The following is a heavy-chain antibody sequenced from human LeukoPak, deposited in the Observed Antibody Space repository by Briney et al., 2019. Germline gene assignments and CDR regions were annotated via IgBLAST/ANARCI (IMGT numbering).Heavy chain of an antibody. CDR3: ARHYQGLAWFDNAFDI. Sequence: TGESLQISCQGSGYSFTSYWIGWVRQLPGKGLEWMGIIYPGDSDTRYSPSFQGQVTISADKSISTAYLQWSSLKASDTAMYYCARHYQGLAWFDNAFDIWGQGTMVTVSS. CDR1: GYSFTSYW. V-gene: IGHV5-51*01. J-gene: IGHJ3*02. CDR2: IYPGDSDT. D-gene: IGHD3-3*01.